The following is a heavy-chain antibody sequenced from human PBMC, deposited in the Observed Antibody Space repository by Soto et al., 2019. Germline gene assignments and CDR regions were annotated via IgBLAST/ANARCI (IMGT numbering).Heavy chain of an antibody. CDR1: GYTFTSYG. CDR3: ARAPQTVAGAGIWY. Sequence: QVQLVQSGAEVKKPGASVKVSCKASGYTFTSYGISWVRQAPGQGLAWRGWISGYNGDTNYAQKLQGRVTMTTDTSTSTAYMELRSLRSDDTAVYYCARAPQTVAGAGIWYWGQGTLVTVSS. V-gene: IGHV1-18*04. CDR2: ISGYNGDT. D-gene: IGHD6-13*01. J-gene: IGHJ4*02.